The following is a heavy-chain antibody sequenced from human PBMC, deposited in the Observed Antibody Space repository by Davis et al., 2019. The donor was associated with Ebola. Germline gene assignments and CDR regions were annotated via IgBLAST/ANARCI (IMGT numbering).Heavy chain of an antibody. V-gene: IGHV3-48*04. CDR1: GFTFSRHS. J-gene: IGHJ4*02. CDR2: ISSSGSTI. Sequence: GGSLRLSCGASGFTFSRHSMNWVRQAPGKGLEWVSYISSSGSTIYYADSVKGRFTISRDNAKNSLYLQMNSLRAEDTAVYYCARDWRQLGYWGQGTLVTVSS. CDR3: ARDWRQLGY. D-gene: IGHD3-16*01.